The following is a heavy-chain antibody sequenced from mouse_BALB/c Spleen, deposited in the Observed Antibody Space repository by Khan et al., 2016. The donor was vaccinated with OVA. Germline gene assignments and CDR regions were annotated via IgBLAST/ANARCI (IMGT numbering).Heavy chain of an antibody. V-gene: IGHV1-81*01. Sequence: VQLQQSGTVLARPGASVKMSCKASGYTFTYYVITWVKQRTGQGLEWIGEIYPGSDNAYYNERFKGKATLTADKSSNTTHMQLSSLTSEDSAVYFCARGDGYYVYFDYWGQGTTLTVSS. CDR1: GYTFTYYV. CDR3: ARGDGYYVYFDY. J-gene: IGHJ2*01. CDR2: IYPGSDNA. D-gene: IGHD2-3*01.